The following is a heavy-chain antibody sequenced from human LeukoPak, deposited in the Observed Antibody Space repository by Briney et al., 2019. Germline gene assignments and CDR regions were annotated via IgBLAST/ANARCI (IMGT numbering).Heavy chain of an antibody. CDR1: GFTVNSKY. Sequence: GGSLRLSCAASGFTVNSKYMSWVRQAPGKGLEWVSVINSSGTTHYADSVKGRLTISRDNSKNTLYLQMNSLRAEDTAVYYCAGGPKQQLIWGRASKGFDPWGQGTLVTVSS. CDR2: INSSGTT. CDR3: AGGPKQQLIWGRASKGFDP. V-gene: IGHV3-66*01. J-gene: IGHJ5*02. D-gene: IGHD6-13*01.